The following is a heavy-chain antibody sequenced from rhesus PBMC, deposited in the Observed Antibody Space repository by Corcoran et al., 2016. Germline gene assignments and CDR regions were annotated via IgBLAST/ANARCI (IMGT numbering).Heavy chain of an antibody. D-gene: IGHD1-26*01. J-gene: IGHJ4*01. V-gene: IGHV4-65*01. Sequence: QVQLQESGPGLVKPSETLSLTCAVSGGSVSSSNWWSWIGQPSGKGLEWIGYSSGSSGSTYYNPSRQSRGTISPDTAKNQFSLKLSSVSAADTAVYYCARARYNWNYYFDYWGQGVLVTVSS. CDR2: SSGSSGST. CDR1: GGSVSSSNW. CDR3: ARARYNWNYYFDY.